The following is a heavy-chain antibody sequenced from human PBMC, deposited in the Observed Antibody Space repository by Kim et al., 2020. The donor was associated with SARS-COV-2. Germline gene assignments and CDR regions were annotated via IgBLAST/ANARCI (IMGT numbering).Heavy chain of an antibody. V-gene: IGHV4-38-2*02. CDR3: ARGPTQGGGSGSYWLYYFDY. Sequence: SETLSLTCTVSGYSISSGYYWGWIRQPPGKGLEWIGSIYHSVSTYYNPSLKSRVTISVDTSKNQFSLKLSSVTAADTAVYYCARGPTQGGGSGSYWLYYFDYWGQGTLVTVSS. CDR2: IYHSVST. CDR1: GYSISSGYY. D-gene: IGHD3-10*01. J-gene: IGHJ4*02.